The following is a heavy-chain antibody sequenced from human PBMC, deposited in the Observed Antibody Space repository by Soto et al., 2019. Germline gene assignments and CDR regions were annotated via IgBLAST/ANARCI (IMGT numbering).Heavy chain of an antibody. CDR3: ARSGQYYYYYYMDV. CDR2: INPNSGGT. J-gene: IGHJ6*03. CDR1: GYTFTGYY. V-gene: IGHV1-2*02. D-gene: IGHD3-10*01. Sequence: ASVKVSCKASGYTFTGYYMHWVRQAPGQGLEWMGWINPNSGGTNYAQKFQGRVMITADKSTSTAYMELSSLRSEDTAVYYCARSGQYYYYYYMDVWGKGTTVTVSS.